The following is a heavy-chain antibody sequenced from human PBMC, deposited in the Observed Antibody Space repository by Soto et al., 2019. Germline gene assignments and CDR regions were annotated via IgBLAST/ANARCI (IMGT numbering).Heavy chain of an antibody. CDR2: ISSSSSTI. CDR3: ASKMKLRYFDWLLFPRAFDI. J-gene: IGHJ3*02. Sequence: GGSLRLSCAASGFTFSSYSMNWVRQAPGKGLEWVSYISSSSSTIYYADSVKGRFTISRDNAKNSLYLQMNSLRDEDTAVYYCASKMKLRYFDWLLFPRAFDIWGQGTMVTVSS. V-gene: IGHV3-48*02. D-gene: IGHD3-9*01. CDR1: GFTFSSYS.